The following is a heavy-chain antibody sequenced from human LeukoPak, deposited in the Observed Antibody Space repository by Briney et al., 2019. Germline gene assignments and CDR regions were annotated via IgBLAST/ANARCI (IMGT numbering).Heavy chain of an antibody. V-gene: IGHV3-7*01. J-gene: IGHJ6*02. CDR2: IKQDGSEK. CDR1: GFTFSSYW. Sequence: GGSLRLYCAASGFTFSSYWMSWVRQAPGKGLEWVANIKQDGSEKYYVDSVKGRFTISRDNAKNSLYLQMNSLRAEDTAVYYCARDLVNYYYGMDVWGQGTTVTVSS. CDR3: ARDLVNYYYGMDV. D-gene: IGHD2-8*02.